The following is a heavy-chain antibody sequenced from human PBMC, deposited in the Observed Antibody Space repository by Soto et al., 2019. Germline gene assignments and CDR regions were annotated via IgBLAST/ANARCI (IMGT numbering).Heavy chain of an antibody. CDR3: AGRNSLASVSLNSRELSNYNWIAP. CDR2: IYYSGST. D-gene: IGHD3-16*02. J-gene: IGHJ5*02. CDR1: GGSISSYY. V-gene: IGHV4-59*08. Sequence: SETLSLTCTVSGGSISSYYWSWIRQPPGKGLEWIGYIYYSGSTNYNPSLKSRVTISVDTSKNQFSLKLSSVTAADTAVYYCAGRNSLASVSLNSRELSNYNWIAPWGPGTLVTVSS.